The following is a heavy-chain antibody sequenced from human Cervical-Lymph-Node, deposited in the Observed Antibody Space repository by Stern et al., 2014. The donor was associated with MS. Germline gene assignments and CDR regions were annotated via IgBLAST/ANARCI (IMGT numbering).Heavy chain of an antibody. CDR2: IRNKGKNYAT. CDR3: APSSAI. J-gene: IGHJ3*02. Sequence: MQLVQSGGGLVQPGGSLKVSCAASGFTFSASVIHWVRQASGKGLEWVGRIRNKGKNYATAYAVSVKGRFTISRDDSKNTAYLHMNSLKVEDTAVYYCAPSSAIWGRGTMVTVSS. CDR1: GFTFSASV. V-gene: IGHV3-73*01.